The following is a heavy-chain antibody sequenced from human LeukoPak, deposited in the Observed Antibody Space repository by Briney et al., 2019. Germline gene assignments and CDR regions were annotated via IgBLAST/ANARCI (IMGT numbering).Heavy chain of an antibody. V-gene: IGHV3-30-3*01. CDR2: ISYDGSNQ. J-gene: IGHJ4*02. Sequence: GGSLRLSCAASGFTFSSYAMHWVRQAPGKGLEWVAVISYDGSNQYYADSVKGRFTFSRDNPKNTMYLQMNSLRPEDTAVYYCARDNDFWSGILNYWGQGTLVTVSS. CDR3: ARDNDFWSGILNY. CDR1: GFTFSSYA. D-gene: IGHD3-3*01.